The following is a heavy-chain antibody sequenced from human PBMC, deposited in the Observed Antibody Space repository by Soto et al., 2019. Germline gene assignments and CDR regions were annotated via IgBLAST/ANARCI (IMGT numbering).Heavy chain of an antibody. CDR3: ARRGPYSSSPLSNAFDI. Sequence: VQLVQSGAEVKKPGASVTVSCEASGYTFTSYGISWVRQAPGQGLEWMGWTRVYNGNTNYAQKLQGRVTMTTDTSTNTAYMDLRSLRSDDTAVYYCARRGPYSSSPLSNAFDIWGQGTMVTVSS. J-gene: IGHJ3*02. CDR2: TRVYNGNT. CDR1: GYTFTSYG. D-gene: IGHD6-6*01. V-gene: IGHV1-18*01.